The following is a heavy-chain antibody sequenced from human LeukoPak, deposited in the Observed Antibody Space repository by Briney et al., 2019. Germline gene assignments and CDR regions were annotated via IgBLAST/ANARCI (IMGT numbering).Heavy chain of an antibody. CDR2: VNGRGGST. CDR1: GFTFSSYA. Sequence: GGSLRLSCAASGFTFSSYAMSWVRQAPGRGLEWVSGVNGRGGSTYYADSVKGRFTISRDNSKNTLYLQMNSLRAEDTAVYYCAKRGSVPAAMVHWGQGTLVTVSS. CDR3: AKRGSVPAAMVH. D-gene: IGHD2-2*01. V-gene: IGHV3-23*01. J-gene: IGHJ4*02.